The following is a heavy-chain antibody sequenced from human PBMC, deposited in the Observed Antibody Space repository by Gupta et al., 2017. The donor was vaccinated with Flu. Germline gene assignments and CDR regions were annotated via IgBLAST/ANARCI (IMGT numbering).Heavy chain of an antibody. J-gene: IGHJ4*02. Sequence: QVQLVESGGGVVQPGRSLRLSCAASGFTFSRYGMHWVRQAPGKGLEWVAVISYDGNKKNYADSVKGRFTISRDNSKNTVYLQMNSLRAEDTAVYYCAKTMPDDNSGFDYWGQGTMVTVSS. CDR3: AKTMPDDNSGFDY. V-gene: IGHV3-30*18. CDR2: ISYDGNKK. CDR1: GFTFSRYG. D-gene: IGHD2-2*01.